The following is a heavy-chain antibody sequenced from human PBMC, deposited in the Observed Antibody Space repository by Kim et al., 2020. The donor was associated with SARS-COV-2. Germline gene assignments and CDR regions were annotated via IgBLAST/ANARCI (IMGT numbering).Heavy chain of an antibody. V-gene: IGHV4-34*12. Sequence: SETLSLTCAVYGGSLSGYSWSWIRQPPGKGLEWIGEILHSGTNYNPSLKSRVTISIDTSKNQFSLKLNSVTAADTAVYYCAGPRDLYWYFDLWGRGTLVTVSS. CDR2: ILHSGT. J-gene: IGHJ2*01. CDR1: GGSLSGYS. CDR3: AGPRDLYWYFDL.